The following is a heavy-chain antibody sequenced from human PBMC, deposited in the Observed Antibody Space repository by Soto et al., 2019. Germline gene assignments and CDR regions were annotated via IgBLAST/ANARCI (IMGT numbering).Heavy chain of an antibody. CDR3: ARHQGPAAGNYGMDA. CDR1: GFTFSSYS. Sequence: PGGSLRLSCAASGFTFSSYSMNWVRQAPGKGLEWVASISSSSSYIYYADSVKGRFTISRDKAKNSLFLQMSSLRAEGSALYYCARHQGPAAGNYGMDAWGQGTTVTVSS. CDR2: ISSSSSYI. J-gene: IGHJ6*02. D-gene: IGHD6-13*01. V-gene: IGHV3-21*01.